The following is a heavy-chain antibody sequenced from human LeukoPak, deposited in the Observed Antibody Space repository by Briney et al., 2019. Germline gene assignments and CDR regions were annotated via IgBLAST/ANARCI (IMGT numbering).Heavy chain of an antibody. CDR1: GFTFSSYA. J-gene: IGHJ4*02. CDR3: AKDRYSSGWSQDY. Sequence: GGSLRLSCAASGFTFSSYAMSWVRQAPGKGLEWVSAISGSGGSTYYADAVKGRFTISRDNSKNTLHLQMNSLRAEDAAVYYCAKDRYSSGWSQDYWGQGTLVTVSS. D-gene: IGHD6-19*01. CDR2: ISGSGGST. V-gene: IGHV3-23*01.